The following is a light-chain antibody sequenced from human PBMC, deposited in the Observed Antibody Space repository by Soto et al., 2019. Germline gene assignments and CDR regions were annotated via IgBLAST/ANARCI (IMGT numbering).Light chain of an antibody. CDR1: QSVSSN. J-gene: IGKJ1*01. V-gene: IGKV3-15*01. CDR3: QQYNNWPSVT. CDR2: GAS. Sequence: EIVMTQSPATLSVSPGERATLSCRASQSVSSNLAWYQQKPGQAPRLLIYGASTRATGIPARFSGSGSGTEFTLTISSLQSEDFAVYYCQQYNNWPSVTLGQGTKVDIK.